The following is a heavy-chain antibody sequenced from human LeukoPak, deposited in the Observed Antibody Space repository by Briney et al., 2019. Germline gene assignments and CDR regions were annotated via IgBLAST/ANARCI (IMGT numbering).Heavy chain of an antibody. CDR2: ITDSGGST. D-gene: IGHD3-22*01. Sequence: GGSLRLSCAASGFTFSSYAMSWVRQAPGEGLEWVSAITDSGGSTYYSDSVKGRFTISRDNSKNTLYLQMNTLRAEDTAIYYCAKGSSGSRPYYFDYWGQGTLITVSS. CDR1: GFTFSSYA. V-gene: IGHV3-23*01. J-gene: IGHJ4*02. CDR3: AKGSSGSRPYYFDY.